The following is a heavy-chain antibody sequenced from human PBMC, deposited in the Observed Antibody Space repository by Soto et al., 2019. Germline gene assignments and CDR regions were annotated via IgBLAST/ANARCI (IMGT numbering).Heavy chain of an antibody. V-gene: IGHV3-74*01. Sequence: PVGSLRLSCAASGFNFSNHWMHWVRQRPGEGLVWVSRITSDGKSKAYAESVKGRFAISRDNAKNTLYLQMNGLTAEDTAVYYCARESGDWPLNWFDPWAWEPWSPSPQ. CDR1: GFNFSNHW. CDR3: ARESGDWPLNWFDP. CDR2: ITSDGKSK. J-gene: IGHJ5*02. D-gene: IGHD2-21*02.